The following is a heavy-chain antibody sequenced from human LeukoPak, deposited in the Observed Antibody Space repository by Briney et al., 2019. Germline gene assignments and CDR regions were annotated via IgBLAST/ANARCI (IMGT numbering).Heavy chain of an antibody. Sequence: SETLSLTCTVSGGSISSSSYYWGWIRQPPGKGLEGFVRMYYSGSPYYNPPLKSRVTISVDTSKNQFSLKLSSVTAADTAVYYCARLVVYYGVFWGQGTLVTVSS. CDR3: ARLVVYYGVF. CDR1: GGSISSSSYY. CDR2: MYYSGSP. J-gene: IGHJ4*02. D-gene: IGHD3-22*01. V-gene: IGHV4-39*01.